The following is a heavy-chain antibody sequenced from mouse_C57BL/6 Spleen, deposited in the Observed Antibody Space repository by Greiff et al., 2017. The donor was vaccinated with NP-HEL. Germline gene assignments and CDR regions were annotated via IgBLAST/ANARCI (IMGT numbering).Heavy chain of an antibody. Sequence: EVMLVESGEGLVKPGGSLKLSCAASGFTFSSYAMSWVRQTPEKRLEWVAYISSGGDYIYYADTVKGRFTISRDNARNTLYLQMSSLKSEDTAMYYCTRDPALITTRAMDYWGQGTSVTVSS. CDR2: ISSGGDYI. V-gene: IGHV5-9-1*02. CDR3: TRDPALITTRAMDY. D-gene: IGHD1-1*01. J-gene: IGHJ4*01. CDR1: GFTFSSYA.